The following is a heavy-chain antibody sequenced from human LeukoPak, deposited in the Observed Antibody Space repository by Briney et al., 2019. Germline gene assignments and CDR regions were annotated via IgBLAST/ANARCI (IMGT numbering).Heavy chain of an antibody. CDR2: IYYSGST. D-gene: IGHD6-13*01. Sequence: SETLSLTCTVSGGSISSGGYYWSWIRQHPGKGLGWIGYIYYSGSTYYNPSLKSRVTISVDTSKNQFSLKLSSVTAADTAVYYCATALVARVGIAAAGTVWFDPWGQGTLVTVAS. CDR1: GGSISSGGYY. CDR3: ATALVARVGIAAAGTVWFDP. V-gene: IGHV4-31*03. J-gene: IGHJ5*02.